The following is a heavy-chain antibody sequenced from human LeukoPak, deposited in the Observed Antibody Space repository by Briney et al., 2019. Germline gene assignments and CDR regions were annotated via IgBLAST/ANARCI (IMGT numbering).Heavy chain of an antibody. J-gene: IGHJ4*02. D-gene: IGHD3-10*01. Sequence: ASVKVSCKASGYTFTDYYMHWVRQAPGQGLEWMRWINPNSGGTKYARKFQGRVTMTSDTSISTAYMEMGRVRSDDTAVYYCARDEGTSLNHFDYWGQGTLVTVSS. V-gene: IGHV1-2*02. CDR2: INPNSGGT. CDR1: GYTFTDYY. CDR3: ARDEGTSLNHFDY.